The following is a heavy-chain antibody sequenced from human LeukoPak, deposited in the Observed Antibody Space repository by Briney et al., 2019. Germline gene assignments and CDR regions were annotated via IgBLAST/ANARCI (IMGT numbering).Heavy chain of an antibody. CDR3: GTLLSNGPFDY. Sequence: ASVKVSCKASGYTFTGYYMHWVRQAPGQGLEWMGYIYPNSGATKYAQKFQGRVTMTRDTSISTAYMELSRLRSDDTAVYYCGTLLSNGPFDYWGQGSLVTFSS. J-gene: IGHJ4*02. V-gene: IGHV1-2*02. CDR2: IYPNSGAT. CDR1: GYTFTGYY.